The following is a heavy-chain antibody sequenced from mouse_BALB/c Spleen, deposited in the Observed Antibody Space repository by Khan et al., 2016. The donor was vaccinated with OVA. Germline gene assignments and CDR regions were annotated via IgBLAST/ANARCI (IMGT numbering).Heavy chain of an antibody. CDR1: GYSITSDFA. J-gene: IGHJ3*01. V-gene: IGHV3-2*02. Sequence: VQLQESGPGLVKPSQSLSLTCTVTGYSITSDFAWNWIRQFPGNKLEWMGYISYSGSTTYTPSFKSRISITRDTSKNQFFLQLNSVTTEDTATYYCARWFTYWGQGTLVTVSA. CDR3: ARWFTY. CDR2: ISYSGST.